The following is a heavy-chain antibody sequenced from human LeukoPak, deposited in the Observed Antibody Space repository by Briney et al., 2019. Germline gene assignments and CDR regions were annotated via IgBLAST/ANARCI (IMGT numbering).Heavy chain of an antibody. CDR2: ISGSGGST. CDR3: AKDSGIYVDFDY. Sequence: PGGSLRLSCAASGFTFSSYSMNWVRQAPGKGLEWVSTISGSGGSTYYADSVKGRFTISRDNSKNTVYLQMNSLRSEDTAVYYCAKDSGIYVDFDYWGQGTLVTVSS. V-gene: IGHV3-23*01. D-gene: IGHD1-26*01. J-gene: IGHJ4*02. CDR1: GFTFSSYS.